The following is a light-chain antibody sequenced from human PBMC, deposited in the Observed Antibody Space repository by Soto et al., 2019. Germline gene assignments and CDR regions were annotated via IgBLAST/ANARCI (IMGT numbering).Light chain of an antibody. Sequence: EIVLTQSPATLSLSPGERATLSCRASQSFGTYLAWYQQRPGQVPRLLINDASNRATGIPARFSGSGSGTDCNLTISSLAPEEYAIYYWEQASSCPFTFGGGTK. V-gene: IGKV3-11*01. CDR2: DAS. J-gene: IGKJ4*02. CDR1: QSFGTY. CDR3: EQASSCPFT.